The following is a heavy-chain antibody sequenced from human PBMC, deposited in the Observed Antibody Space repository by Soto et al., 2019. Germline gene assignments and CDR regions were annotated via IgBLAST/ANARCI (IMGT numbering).Heavy chain of an antibody. J-gene: IGHJ6*02. CDR3: ARDRWGGGRDMDV. CDR1: GFTFSTYW. D-gene: IGHD3-10*01. V-gene: IGHV3-74*01. CDR2: INSDGSST. Sequence: EVQLVESGGGLVQPGGSLRLSCAASGFTFSTYWIHWVRQAPGKGLVWVSRINSDGSSTNYADSVKGRFTISRENAKKTQFLQMNSLRAEDTAVYYCARDRWGGGRDMDVWGPGTTVTVSS.